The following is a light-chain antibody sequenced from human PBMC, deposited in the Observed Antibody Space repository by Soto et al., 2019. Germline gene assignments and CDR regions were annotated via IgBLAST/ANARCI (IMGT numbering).Light chain of an antibody. CDR3: QVWDRSRAHVV. CDR2: GNS. V-gene: IGLV1-40*01. CDR1: SSNIGAGYD. Sequence: QSVLTQPPSVSGAPGQRVTISCTGSSSNIGAGYDVHWYQQLPGTAPKLLIYGNSNRPSGVPDRFSGSKSGTSASLAITGLQAEDEADYYCQVWDRSRAHVVFGGGTKVTVL. J-gene: IGLJ2*01.